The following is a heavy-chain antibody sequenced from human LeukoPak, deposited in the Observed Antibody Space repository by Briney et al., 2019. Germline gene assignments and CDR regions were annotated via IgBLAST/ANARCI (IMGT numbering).Heavy chain of an antibody. J-gene: IGHJ3*02. Sequence: PGGSLRLSCAASGFTFSSYGMHWVRQAAGKGMESVSAISQNCAHRYYANSVEGRFTVSRYNSKNTLSLQMDSLKPEDEAVYYCARCLATCQAFDMWGLGTMVTVSS. D-gene: IGHD5/OR15-5a*01. CDR1: GFTFSSYG. V-gene: IGHV3-64*01. CDR3: ARCLATCQAFDM. CDR2: ISQNCAHR.